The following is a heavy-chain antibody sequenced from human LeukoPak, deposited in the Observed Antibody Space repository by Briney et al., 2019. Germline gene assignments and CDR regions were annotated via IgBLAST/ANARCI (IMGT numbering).Heavy chain of an antibody. D-gene: IGHD6-13*01. J-gene: IGHJ6*03. CDR3: ATRYSSSHYYYMDV. CDR2: INTNTGNP. Sequence: ASVKVSCKASGYSFTSYGMNWVRQAPGQGLEWLGWINTNTGNPTYGQGFRGRFVFSMDTSVSTAYVQIGNLKAEDTAVYYCATRYSSSHYYYMDVWGEGTTVTVSS. V-gene: IGHV7-4-1*01. CDR1: GYSFTSYG.